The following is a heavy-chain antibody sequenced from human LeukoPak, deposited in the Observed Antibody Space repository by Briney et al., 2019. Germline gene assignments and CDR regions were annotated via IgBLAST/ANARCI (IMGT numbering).Heavy chain of an antibody. J-gene: IGHJ3*02. CDR2: IYYSGST. CDR1: GGSVSTASYS. D-gene: IGHD3-22*01. Sequence: PSQTLSLTCTVSGGSVSTASYSWTWIRQHPGKGLEWIGYIYYSGSTYYNPSLKSRVTISVDTSKNQFSLKLSSVTAADTAVYYCARAYSSGYFNDAFDIWGQGTMVTVSS. CDR3: ARAYSSGYFNDAFDI. V-gene: IGHV4-30-4*08.